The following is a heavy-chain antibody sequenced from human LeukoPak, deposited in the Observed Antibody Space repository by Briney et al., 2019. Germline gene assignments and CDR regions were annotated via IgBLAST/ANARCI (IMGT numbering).Heavy chain of an antibody. D-gene: IGHD3-9*01. V-gene: IGHV3-73*01. Sequence: GGSLRLSCAASGFYFSDSPMHWVRQASGKGLEWVGSVRDRANSYATGYAASVEGRFTISRDDSENTAYLQMNSLIIEDTAVYYCTRQRPQTGTFDYWGQGVLVTVSS. CDR2: VRDRANSYAT. CDR1: GFYFSDSP. J-gene: IGHJ4*02. CDR3: TRQRPQTGTFDY.